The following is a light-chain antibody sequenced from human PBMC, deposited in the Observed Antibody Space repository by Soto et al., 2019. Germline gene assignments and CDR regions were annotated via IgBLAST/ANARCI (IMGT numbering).Light chain of an antibody. V-gene: IGLV2-14*03. CDR3: CSYTGSSTPVV. CDR1: SSDVGGYNY. CDR2: DGS. J-gene: IGLJ2*01. Sequence: SALTQPASESGSPGQSITISCTGTSSDVGGYNYVSWYPQHPGKAPKLMIYDGSNRPSGVSNGFSGSKSGNTASLTISGLHDEDEADYYCCSYTGSSTPVVFGGGTKVTVL.